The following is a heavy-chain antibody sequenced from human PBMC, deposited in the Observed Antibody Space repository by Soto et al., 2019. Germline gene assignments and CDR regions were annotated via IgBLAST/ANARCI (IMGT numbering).Heavy chain of an antibody. J-gene: IGHJ4*02. V-gene: IGHV4-39*01. CDR2: IYYSGYT. CDR3: ARHLGEGYFDY. Sequence: PSETLSLTCTVSGGSISSSSYYWGWIRQPPGKGLEWIGSIYYSGYTYYNPSLKSRVTISVDTSKNQFSLNLSSVTAADTAVYYCARHLGEGYFDYWGQGTLVTVSS. CDR1: GGSISSSSYY.